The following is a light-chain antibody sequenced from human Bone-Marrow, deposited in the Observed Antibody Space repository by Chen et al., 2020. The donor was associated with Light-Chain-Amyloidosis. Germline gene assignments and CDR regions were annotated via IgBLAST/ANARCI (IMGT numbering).Light chain of an antibody. CDR3: QSADSSGTYEVI. V-gene: IGLV3-25*03. CDR2: RDT. Sequence: SYELTQPPSVSVSPGQTARITCSGDDLPTKYAYWYQQKPGQAPVLVIHRDTERPSGISDRFSGSISGTTATLTISGVQAEDEADYHCQSADSSGTYEVIFCGGTKLTVL. CDR1: DLPTKY. J-gene: IGLJ2*01.